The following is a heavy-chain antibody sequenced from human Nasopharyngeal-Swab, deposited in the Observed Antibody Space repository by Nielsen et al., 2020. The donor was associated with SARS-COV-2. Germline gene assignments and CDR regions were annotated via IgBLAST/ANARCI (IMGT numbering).Heavy chain of an antibody. D-gene: IGHD3-3*01. CDR1: GFTVSSNY. CDR2: IYSGGST. V-gene: IGHV3-66*01. Sequence: GGSLRLSCAASGFTVSSNYMSWVRQAPGKGLEWVSVIYSGGSTYYADSVKGRFTISRDNSKNTLYLQMNSLRAGDTAVYYCAREGRYYDFWSGYYSPSHSDAFDIWGQGTMVTVSS. J-gene: IGHJ3*02. CDR3: AREGRYYDFWSGYYSPSHSDAFDI.